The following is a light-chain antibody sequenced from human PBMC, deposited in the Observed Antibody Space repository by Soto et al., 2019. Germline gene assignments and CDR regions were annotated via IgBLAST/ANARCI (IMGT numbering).Light chain of an antibody. Sequence: EKVVTPSPAPPFVFPREKNTTPSRGSQSVSGNLAWYQQKPGQAPRLLIYDASTRATGIPGRFSGSGSGPEFTLTISSLQSEDFAVYYCQQYYDWPITFGRGTKVDIK. CDR2: DAS. CDR3: QQYYDWPIT. J-gene: IGKJ1*01. V-gene: IGKV3-15*01. CDR1: QSVSGN.